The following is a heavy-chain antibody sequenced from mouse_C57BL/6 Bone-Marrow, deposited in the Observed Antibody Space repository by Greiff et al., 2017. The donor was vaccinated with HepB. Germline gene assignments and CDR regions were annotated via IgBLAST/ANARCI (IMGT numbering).Heavy chain of an antibody. CDR2: IYPGGGYT. J-gene: IGHJ4*01. D-gene: IGHD1-1*01. V-gene: IGHV1-63*01. CDR3: VLRDYYAMDY. Sequence: VMLVESGAELVRPGTSVKMSCKASGYTFTNYWIGWAKQRPGHGLEWIGDIYPGGGYTNYNEKFKGKATLTADKSSSTAYMQFSSLTSEDSAIYYCVLRDYYAMDYWGQGTSVTVSS. CDR1: GYTFTNYW.